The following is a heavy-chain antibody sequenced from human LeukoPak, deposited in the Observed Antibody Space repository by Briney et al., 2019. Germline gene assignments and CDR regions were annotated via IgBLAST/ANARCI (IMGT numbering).Heavy chain of an antibody. J-gene: IGHJ4*02. CDR2: ISAYNGDT. V-gene: IGHV1-18*01. D-gene: IGHD3-10*01. Sequence: GASVKVSCKASGYIFPSYGISWVRQAPGQGLEWMGWISAYNGDTKYAQNLQGRVTLTTDTSTGTAYMELRSLTSDDTALYYCARDTALIITPGGPDYWGRGTLITVSS. CDR3: ARDTALIITPGGPDY. CDR1: GYIFPSYG.